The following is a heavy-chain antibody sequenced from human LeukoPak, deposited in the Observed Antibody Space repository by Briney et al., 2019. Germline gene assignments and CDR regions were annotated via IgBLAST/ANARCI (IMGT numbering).Heavy chain of an antibody. J-gene: IGHJ4*02. CDR2: ISGSGGST. V-gene: IGHV3-23*01. CDR1: GFTFSSYA. CDR3: ARDFVAMYYYDSSGYSYFDY. D-gene: IGHD3-22*01. Sequence: GGSLRLSCAASGFTFSSYAMSWVRQAPGKGLEWVSAISGSGGSTYYADSVKGRFTISRDNSKNTLYLQMNSLRAEDTAVYYCARDFVAMYYYDSSGYSYFDYWGQGTLVTVSS.